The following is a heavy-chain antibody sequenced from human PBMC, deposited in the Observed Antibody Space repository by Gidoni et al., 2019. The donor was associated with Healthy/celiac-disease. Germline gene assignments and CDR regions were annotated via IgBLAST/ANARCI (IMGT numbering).Heavy chain of an antibody. D-gene: IGHD1-26*01. Sequence: EVQLVESGGGLVQPGGSLRLSCPASGFTFRSYWMSWVRQAPGKGLEWVANIKQDGSEKYYVDSVKGRFTISRDNAKNSLYLQMNSLRAEDTAVYYCARRRSGSYWYYFDYWGQGTLVTVSS. CDR2: IKQDGSEK. CDR1: GFTFRSYW. V-gene: IGHV3-7*01. CDR3: ARRRSGSYWYYFDY. J-gene: IGHJ4*02.